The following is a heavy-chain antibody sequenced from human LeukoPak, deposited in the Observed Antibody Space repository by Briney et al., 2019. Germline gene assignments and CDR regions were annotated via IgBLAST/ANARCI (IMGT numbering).Heavy chain of an antibody. D-gene: IGHD6-6*01. CDR1: GGSISSYY. J-gene: IGHJ6*02. Sequence: PSETLSLTCTVSGGSISSYYWSWIRQPPGKGLEWIGYIYYSGSTNYNPSLKSRVTISVDTSKNQFSLKLSSVTAADTAVYYCAGLGTSIAARPPAYYYYGMDVWGQGTTVIVSS. CDR3: AGLGTSIAARPPAYYYYGMDV. V-gene: IGHV4-59*08. CDR2: IYYSGST.